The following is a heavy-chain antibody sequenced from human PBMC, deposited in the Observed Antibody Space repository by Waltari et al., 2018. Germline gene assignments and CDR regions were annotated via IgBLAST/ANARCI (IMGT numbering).Heavy chain of an antibody. D-gene: IGHD3-22*01. CDR3: ATEVRNYYDSSGYYNH. CDR2: FDPEDGET. J-gene: IGHJ5*02. CDR1: GYTLTELS. V-gene: IGHV1-24*01. Sequence: QVQLVQSGAEVKKPGASVKVSCKVSGYTLTELSRHWVRQAPGKGLEWMGGFDPEDGETSYAQKFQGRVTMTEDTSTDTSYMELSSLRSEDTAVYYCATEVRNYYDSSGYYNHWGQGTLVTVSS.